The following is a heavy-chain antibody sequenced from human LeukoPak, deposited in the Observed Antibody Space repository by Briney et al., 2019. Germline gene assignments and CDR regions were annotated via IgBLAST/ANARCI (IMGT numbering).Heavy chain of an antibody. CDR3: ARDARDRLERVVIDY. Sequence: GASVKVSCKASGYTFTSYYMHWVRQAPGQGLEWMGIINPSGGSTSYAQKLQGRVTMTTGTSTSTAYMELRSLRSDDTAVYYCARDARDRLERVVIDYWGQGTLVTVSS. D-gene: IGHD3-3*01. CDR1: GYTFTSYY. J-gene: IGHJ4*02. V-gene: IGHV1-46*01. CDR2: INPSGGST.